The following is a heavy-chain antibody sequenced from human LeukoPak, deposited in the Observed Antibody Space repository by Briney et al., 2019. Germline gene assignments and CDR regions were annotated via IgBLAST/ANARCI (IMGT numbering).Heavy chain of an antibody. CDR1: GGSFSGYY. CDR2: IHHSGTT. J-gene: IGHJ4*02. CDR3: ARGGSYPTSNDY. V-gene: IGHV4-34*01. Sequence: SETLSLTCTVYGGSFSGYYWSGIRQPPGKGLEWIGEIHHSGTTNYNPSLKSRVTISLDTSKNQFSLKVSSVTAADTTVYYCARGGSYPTSNDYWGQGTLVTVSS. D-gene: IGHD1-26*01.